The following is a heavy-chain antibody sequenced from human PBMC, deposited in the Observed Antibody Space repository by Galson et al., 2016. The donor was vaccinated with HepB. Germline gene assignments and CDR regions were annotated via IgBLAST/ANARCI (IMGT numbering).Heavy chain of an antibody. CDR3: ARGREAAATDWLDP. D-gene: IGHD2-2*01. V-gene: IGHV5-51*01. CDR1: GYNFTSFW. CDR2: IYPFDSDT. J-gene: IGHJ5*02. Sequence: QSGAEVKKPGESLKISCQGSGYNFTSFWIGWVRQMPGKGLEWMGIIYPFDSDTRYSPSFQGQVTITADKSISTAYLQWNSLKASDTAMYYCARGREAAATDWLDPWGQGTLVTVSS.